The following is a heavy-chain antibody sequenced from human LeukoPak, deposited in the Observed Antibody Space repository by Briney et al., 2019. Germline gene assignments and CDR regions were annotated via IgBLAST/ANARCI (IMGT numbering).Heavy chain of an antibody. D-gene: IGHD2-2*01. CDR1: GFTFSTYW. CDR3: ASTRCTGTSCYLPILD. Sequence: GGSLRLSCAASGFTFSTYWMSWVRQAPGKGLEWVANIKQDGSENYYVDSVKGRFTISRDNAKNSLYLQMNSLRAEDTAMYYCASTRCTGTSCYLPILDWGQGILVTVSS. J-gene: IGHJ4*02. V-gene: IGHV3-7*01. CDR2: IKQDGSEN.